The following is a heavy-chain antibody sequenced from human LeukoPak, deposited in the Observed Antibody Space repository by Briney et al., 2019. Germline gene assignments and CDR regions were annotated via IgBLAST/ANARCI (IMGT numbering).Heavy chain of an antibody. D-gene: IGHD1-26*01. CDR2: IYHSGST. Sequence: SETLSLTCAVSGGSISSGGYSWSWIRQPPGKGLEWIGYIYHSGSTYHNPSLKSRVTISVDRSKNQFSLKLSSVTAADTAVYYCARAGSGSYLALGRGTAFDYWGQGTLVTVSS. V-gene: IGHV4-30-2*01. CDR1: GGSISSGGYS. CDR3: ARAGSGSYLALGRGTAFDY. J-gene: IGHJ4*02.